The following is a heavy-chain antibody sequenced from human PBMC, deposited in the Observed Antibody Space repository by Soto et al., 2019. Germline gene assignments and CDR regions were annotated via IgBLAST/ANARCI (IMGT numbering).Heavy chain of an antibody. CDR1: GYSFTNYW. V-gene: IGHV5-51*01. J-gene: IGHJ6*02. Sequence: PGESLKISCKGSGYSFTNYWIGWVRQMPGKGLGWMGIIHPGDSNTRYSPSFEGQVTISADKSISTAYLQWSSLKASDTAMYYCARPDYYGSGSGGGMDVWGQGTTVTVSS. CDR3: ARPDYYGSGSGGGMDV. D-gene: IGHD3-10*01. CDR2: IHPGDSNT.